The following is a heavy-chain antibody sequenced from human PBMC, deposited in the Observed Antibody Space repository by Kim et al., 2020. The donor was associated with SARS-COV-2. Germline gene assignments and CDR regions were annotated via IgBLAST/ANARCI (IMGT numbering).Heavy chain of an antibody. D-gene: IGHD3-16*01. CDR2: ISGSSNNR. Sequence: GGSLRLSCVASGFTASEYALAWVRQVPGKGLEWVSGISGSSNNRYYADSVRGRFTISRDESKNTLYLQMNSLRAEDTAVYFCAKPPWGSSIYYIDVWGKG. CDR1: GFTASEYA. V-gene: IGHV3-23*01. J-gene: IGHJ6*03. CDR3: AKPPWGSSIYYIDV.